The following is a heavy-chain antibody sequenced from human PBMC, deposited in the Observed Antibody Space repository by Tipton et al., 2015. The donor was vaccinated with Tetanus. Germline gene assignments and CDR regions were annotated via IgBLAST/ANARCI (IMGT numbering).Heavy chain of an antibody. V-gene: IGHV4-59*01. CDR2: IDYFGTT. J-gene: IGHJ6*02. D-gene: IGHD2-21*01. Sequence: TLSLTCTVSGGSISTYHWNWIRQFPGKGLEWIGYIDYFGTTKYNPSLKSRVAMSVDTSKNQFSLQLAFVTAADTAIYYCARERIEAFYYHGLDVWGPGTTVTVSS. CDR1: GGSISTYH. CDR3: ARERIEAFYYHGLDV.